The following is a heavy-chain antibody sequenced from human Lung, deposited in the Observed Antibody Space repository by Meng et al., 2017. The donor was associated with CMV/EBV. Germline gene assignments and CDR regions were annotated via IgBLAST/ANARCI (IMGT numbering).Heavy chain of an antibody. CDR2: IYPGDSDT. J-gene: IGHJ2*01. D-gene: IGHD5-24*01. CDR1: GYSFTSYW. Sequence: GXXKISXKGSGYSFTSYWIGWVRQMPGKGLECMGIIYPGDSDTRYSPSFQGQVTISADKSISTAYLQWSSLNASDTAMYYCARRPMATTYWYFDLWGRGTLVTVSS. V-gene: IGHV5-51*01. CDR3: ARRPMATTYWYFDL.